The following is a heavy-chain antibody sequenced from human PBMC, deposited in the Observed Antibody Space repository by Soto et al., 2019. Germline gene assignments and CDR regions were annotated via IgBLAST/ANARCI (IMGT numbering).Heavy chain of an antibody. CDR2: IYYRGGT. V-gene: IGHV4-61*01. J-gene: IGHJ4*02. D-gene: IGHD2-2*01. CDR1: GDSISSGTYY. CDR3: ARHLRESSAYAL. Sequence: QVQLQESGPGLVKPSETLSLTCSVSGDSISSGTYYWSWIRQSPGKELEWIGYIYYRGGTHYNPSLKSRGSISLETSKNQFSLNLSSVTAADTAIYYCARHLRESSAYALGGQGIMVTVSS.